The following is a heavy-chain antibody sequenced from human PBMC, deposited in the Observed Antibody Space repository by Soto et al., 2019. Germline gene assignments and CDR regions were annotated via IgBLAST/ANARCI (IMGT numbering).Heavy chain of an antibody. CDR1: GYTFTSYG. CDR3: ASSLDYGDYIVGYAFDI. V-gene: IGHV1-18*04. D-gene: IGHD4-17*01. Sequence: QVQLVQSGAEVKKPGASVKVSCKASGYTFTSYGISWVRQAPGQGLEWMGWISAYNGNTNYAQKLQGRVTMTTDTSMSTAYMELRSLRSDDTAVYYCASSLDYGDYIVGYAFDIWGQGTMVTVSS. J-gene: IGHJ3*02. CDR2: ISAYNGNT.